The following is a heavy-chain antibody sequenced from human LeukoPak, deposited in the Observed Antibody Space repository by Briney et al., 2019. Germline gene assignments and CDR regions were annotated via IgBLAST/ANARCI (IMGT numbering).Heavy chain of an antibody. V-gene: IGHV3-30-3*01. J-gene: IGHJ3*02. CDR1: GFTFSSYA. CDR3: ARAYYDFWSGYYTGSAFDI. D-gene: IGHD3-3*01. CDR2: ISYDGSNK. Sequence: KPGGSLRLSCAASGFTFSSYAMHWVRQAPGKGLEWVAVISYDGSNKYYADSVKGRFTISRDNSKNTLYLQMNSLRAEDTAVYYCARAYYDFWSGYYTGSAFDIWGQGTMVTVSS.